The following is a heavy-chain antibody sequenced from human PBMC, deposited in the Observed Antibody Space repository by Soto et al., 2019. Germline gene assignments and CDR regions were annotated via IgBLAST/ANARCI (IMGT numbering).Heavy chain of an antibody. CDR2: IYYSGST. Sequence: SETLSLTCTVSGGSVSSGSYYWSWIRQPPGKGLEWIGYIYYSGSTNYNPSLKSRVTISVDTSKNQFSLKLSSVTAADTAVYYCARVSYSYDSSGYYSKSQGPGPIDYWGQGTLVTVSS. V-gene: IGHV4-61*01. CDR1: GGSVSSGSYY. CDR3: ARVSYSYDSSGYYSKSQGPGPIDY. J-gene: IGHJ4*02. D-gene: IGHD3-22*01.